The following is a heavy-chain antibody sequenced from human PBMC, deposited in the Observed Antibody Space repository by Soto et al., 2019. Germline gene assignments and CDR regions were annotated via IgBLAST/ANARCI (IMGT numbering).Heavy chain of an antibody. D-gene: IGHD2-2*01. J-gene: IGHJ6*02. Sequence: QVQLVQSGAEVKKPGSSVKVSCKASGGTFSSYAISWVRQAPGQGLEWMGGIIPISDTTNYAQKFQGRVTITADEDTSTASMEMSSLRSEDTAVYYCARSQGSSTSLEIYYYYYYGMDVWGQGTTVTVSS. CDR2: IIPISDTT. CDR1: GGTFSSYA. V-gene: IGHV1-69*01. CDR3: ARSQGSSTSLEIYYYYYYGMDV.